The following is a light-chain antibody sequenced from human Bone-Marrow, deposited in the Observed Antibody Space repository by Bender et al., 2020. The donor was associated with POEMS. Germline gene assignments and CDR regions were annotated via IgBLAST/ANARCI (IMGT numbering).Light chain of an antibody. CDR1: SSDVAGYNY. CDR3: QSYDNSLGGWV. J-gene: IGLJ3*02. CDR2: GYN. V-gene: IGLV2-14*03. Sequence: QSALTQPASVSGSPGQSITISCTGTSSDVAGYNYVSWYQQHPGKAPKLLIYGYNNRPSGVPDRFSGSKSGTSASLAITGLQAEDEGDYYCQSYDNSLGGWVFGGGTKLTVL.